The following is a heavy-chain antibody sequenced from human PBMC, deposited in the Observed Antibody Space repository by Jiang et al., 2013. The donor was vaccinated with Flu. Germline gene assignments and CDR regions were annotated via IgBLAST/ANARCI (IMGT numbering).Heavy chain of an antibody. D-gene: IGHD5-24*01. V-gene: IGHV4-31*03. J-gene: IGHJ6*02. CDR2: IYYSGST. CDR1: GGSISSGGYY. Sequence: PGLVKPSQTLSLTCTVSGGSISSGGYYWSWIRQHPGKGLEWIGYIYYSGSTYYNPSLKSRVTISVDTSKNQFSLKLSSVTAADTAVYYCALLRGDGYNYSVYYYYGMDVWGQGTTVTVSS. CDR3: ALLRGDGYNYSVYYYYGMDV.